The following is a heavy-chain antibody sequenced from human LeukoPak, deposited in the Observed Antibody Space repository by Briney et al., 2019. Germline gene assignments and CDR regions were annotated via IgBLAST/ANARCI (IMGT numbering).Heavy chain of an antibody. Sequence: ASVTVSCMPSGYSLTKYGISWLRQAPGQGREGMGWITAYNGNTKYAQNLQDRVTMNTDTSTSTAYMDLRSLRSDDTAVYYCARSPTAAVVRFDFWGQGTLVTVSS. J-gene: IGHJ4*02. CDR3: ARSPTAAVVRFDF. CDR2: ITAYNGNT. D-gene: IGHD6-13*01. V-gene: IGHV1-18*01. CDR1: GYSLTKYG.